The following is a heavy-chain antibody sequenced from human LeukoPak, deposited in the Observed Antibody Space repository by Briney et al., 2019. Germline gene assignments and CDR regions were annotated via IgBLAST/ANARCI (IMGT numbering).Heavy chain of an antibody. J-gene: IGHJ4*02. Sequence: GGSLRLSCAASGFSFSSYAMSWVRQAPGKGLEWVSAISGSGGSTYYADSVKGRFTISRDNSKNTLYLQMNSLRAEDTAVYYCVKDGEQQLVGGMDYWGQGTLVTVSS. CDR2: ISGSGGST. CDR3: VKDGEQQLVGGMDY. D-gene: IGHD6-13*01. V-gene: IGHV3-23*01. CDR1: GFSFSSYA.